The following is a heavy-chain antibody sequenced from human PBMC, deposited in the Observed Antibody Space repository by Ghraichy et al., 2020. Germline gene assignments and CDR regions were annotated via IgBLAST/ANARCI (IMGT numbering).Heavy chain of an antibody. Sequence: GESLNISCAASGFTFSGNGMHWVRQAPGKGLEWLALVAYDGSKKYYIESVKGRFSISRDNSKNTLYLHMNSVRAEDTAVYYCARFTGSDHSGFFDYWGQGTLVTVSS. CDR3: ARFTGSDHSGFFDY. J-gene: IGHJ4*02. V-gene: IGHV3-30*12. D-gene: IGHD1-26*01. CDR2: VAYDGSKK. CDR1: GFTFSGNG.